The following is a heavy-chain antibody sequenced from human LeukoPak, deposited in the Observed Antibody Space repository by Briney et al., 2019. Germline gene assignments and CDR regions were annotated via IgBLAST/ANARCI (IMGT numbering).Heavy chain of an antibody. CDR2: INPSGGST. J-gene: IGHJ3*02. CDR1: GYTFTSYY. Sequence: APVKVSCKASGYTFTSYYMHWVRQAPGQGLEWMGIINPSGGSTSYAQKFQGRVTMTRDTSTSTVYMELSSLRSEDPAVYYCARTIEGGDAFDIWGQGTMVTVSS. D-gene: IGHD1-26*01. CDR3: ARTIEGGDAFDI. V-gene: IGHV1-46*01.